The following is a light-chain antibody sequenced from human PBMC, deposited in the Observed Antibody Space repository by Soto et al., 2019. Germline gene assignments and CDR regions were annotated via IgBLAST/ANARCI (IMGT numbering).Light chain of an antibody. V-gene: IGKV1-33*01. J-gene: IGKJ2*01. CDR1: QDISIY. CDR3: QQYDNLPYT. Sequence: DIQMTQSPSSLSASVGDRVTITCQASQDISIYLNWYQQKPGKAPKLLIYDASNLIYDASNLETGVPSRFSGSRSGPDFTFTISSLQPEDIATYYCQQYDNLPYTFGQGTKLEIK. CDR2: DAS.